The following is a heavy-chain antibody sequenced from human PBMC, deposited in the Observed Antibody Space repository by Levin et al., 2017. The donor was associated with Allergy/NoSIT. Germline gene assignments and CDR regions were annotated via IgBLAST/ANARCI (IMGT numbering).Heavy chain of an antibody. CDR2: ISSSSSTI. CDR1: GFTFSSYS. Sequence: GGSLRLSCAASGFTFSSYSMNWVRQAPGKGLEWVSYISSSSSTIYYADSVKGRFTISRDNAKNSLYLQMNSLRAEDTAVYYCAREPDIVVVPAAPEHYYYGMDVWGQGTTVTVSS. V-gene: IGHV3-48*01. J-gene: IGHJ6*02. CDR3: AREPDIVVVPAAPEHYYYGMDV. D-gene: IGHD2-2*01.